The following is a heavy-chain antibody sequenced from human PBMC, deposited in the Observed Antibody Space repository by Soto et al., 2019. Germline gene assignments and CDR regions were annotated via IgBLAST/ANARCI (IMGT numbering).Heavy chain of an antibody. Sequence: SETLSLTCTVSGGSMRNYFWTWIRQPPGKXLEWIGYIHYSGATSFFPSYNPSLRGRVTISEDTSKNQFSLKLLSVTTADTAVYFCAAGEASSRNLAPYYLDFWGQGTLVTVSS. CDR1: GGSMRNYF. CDR2: IHYSGATSFFP. V-gene: IGHV4-59*01. CDR3: AAGEASSRNLAPYYLDF. J-gene: IGHJ4*02. D-gene: IGHD6-13*01.